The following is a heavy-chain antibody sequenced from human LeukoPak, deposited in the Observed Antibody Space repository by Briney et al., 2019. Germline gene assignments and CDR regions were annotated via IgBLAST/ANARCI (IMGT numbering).Heavy chain of an antibody. D-gene: IGHD5-24*01. CDR1: GGSMSTYY. V-gene: IGHV4-59*01. CDR2: VYYDGNN. J-gene: IGHJ3*02. CDR3: ARVKDDNNYDRAFDI. Sequence: SETLSLTCTISGGSMSTYYWSWIRQPPGKGLEWIGYVYYDGNNDYNPSLKSRVTTSIDTSKKQFSLKLTSVTAADTAVYYCARVKDDNNYDRAFDIWGQGTMVTVSS.